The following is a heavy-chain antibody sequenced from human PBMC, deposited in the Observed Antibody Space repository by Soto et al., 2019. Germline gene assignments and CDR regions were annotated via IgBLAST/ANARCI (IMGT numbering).Heavy chain of an antibody. D-gene: IGHD6-25*01. CDR3: ARGDYSSGDYFDY. V-gene: IGHV4-59*01. CDR2: IYYSGST. J-gene: IGHJ4*02. Sequence: QVQLQESGPGLVKPSETLSLTCTVSGGSISSYYWSWIRQPPGKGLEWIGYIYYSGSTNYNPSLKSRVALSVDTSNNQFSLKLSSVTAADTAVYYGARGDYSSGDYFDYWGQGILVTVSS. CDR1: GGSISSYY.